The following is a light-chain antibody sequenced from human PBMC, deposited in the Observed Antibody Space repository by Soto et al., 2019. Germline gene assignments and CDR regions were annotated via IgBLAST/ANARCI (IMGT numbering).Light chain of an antibody. CDR2: SNN. CDR1: SSNIGSNT. CDR3: SAWDDSLNGVV. J-gene: IGLJ2*01. Sequence: QSVLTQPPSASGTPGQWVTISCSGSSSNIGSNTVNWYQQLPRTAPKLLIYSNNQRPSGVPDRFSGYNSGTSASLAISGLAAEDEADYYCSAWDDSLNGVVFGGGTQLTVL. V-gene: IGLV1-44*01.